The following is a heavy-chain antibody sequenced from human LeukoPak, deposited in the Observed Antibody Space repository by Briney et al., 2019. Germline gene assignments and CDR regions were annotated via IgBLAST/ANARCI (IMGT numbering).Heavy chain of an antibody. Sequence: ASVKVSCTASGYTFTSYGISWVRQAPGQGLEWMGLISAYNGNTNYSQKLQGRVTMTTDTSTSTAYMELRSLGSDDTAVYYCARDRSSGWTGVFDYWGQGTLVTVSS. D-gene: IGHD6-19*01. V-gene: IGHV1-18*01. CDR2: ISAYNGNT. CDR1: GYTFTSYG. CDR3: ARDRSSGWTGVFDY. J-gene: IGHJ4*02.